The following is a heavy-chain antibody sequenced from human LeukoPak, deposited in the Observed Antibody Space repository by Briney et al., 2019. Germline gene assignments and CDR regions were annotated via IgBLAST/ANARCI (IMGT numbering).Heavy chain of an antibody. J-gene: IGHJ6*03. CDR3: ARVIEGDFWSGYYRYYYYYMDV. Sequence: PGGSLRLSCAASGLTVSSNHMSWVRQAPGRGLEWVSVIYGDGNAPFADSVKGRFTISRDNSKNTLYLQMNSLRAEDTAVYYCARVIEGDFWSGYYRYYYYYMDVWGKGTTVTVSS. D-gene: IGHD3-3*01. CDR2: IYGDGNA. V-gene: IGHV3-53*01. CDR1: GLTVSSNH.